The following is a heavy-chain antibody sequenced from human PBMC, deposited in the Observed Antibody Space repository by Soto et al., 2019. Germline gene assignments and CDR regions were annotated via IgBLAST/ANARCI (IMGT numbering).Heavy chain of an antibody. CDR3: ARRLSGPKEEYNASYFYGLAV. CDR2: IYPSDSYT. Sequence: VECLKFSCRVSGYSCTSRWITLVAQTGGKFLEWMGRIYPSDSYTNDSPSFQGRVTISADRSISTAFLQWRSLEASDTAISYCARRLSGPKEEYNASYFYGLAVWGQGTTVTSP. V-gene: IGHV5-10-1*01. J-gene: IGHJ6*02. D-gene: IGHD1-1*01. CDR1: GYSCTSRW.